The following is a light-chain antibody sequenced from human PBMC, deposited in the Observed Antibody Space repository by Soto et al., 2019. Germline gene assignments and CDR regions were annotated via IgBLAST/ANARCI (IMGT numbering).Light chain of an antibody. J-gene: IGLJ3*02. V-gene: IGLV2-14*01. CDR1: SSDAGGYNY. CDR3: SSYTSSSTWV. CDR2: EVS. Sequence: QSALTQPASVSGSPGQSFTISCTGTSSDAGGYNYVSWYQQHPGKSPKLMIYEVSNRPSGVSNRFSGSKSGNTASLTISGLQAEDEADYYCSSYTSSSTWVFGGGTKLTVL.